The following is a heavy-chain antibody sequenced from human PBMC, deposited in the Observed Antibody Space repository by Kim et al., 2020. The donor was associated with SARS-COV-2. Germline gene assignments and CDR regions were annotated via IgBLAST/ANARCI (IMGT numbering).Heavy chain of an antibody. V-gene: IGHV3-9*01. CDR2: ISWNSGSI. CDR3: AKDIDKVRFDYAFYYYYGMDV. D-gene: IGHD4-17*01. CDR1: GFTFDDYA. Sequence: GGSLRLSCAASGFTFDDYAMHWVRQAPGKGLEWVSGISWNSGSIGYADSVKGRFTISRDNAKNSLYLQMNSLRAEDTALYYCAKDIDKVRFDYAFYYYYGMDVWGQGTTVTVSS. J-gene: IGHJ6*02.